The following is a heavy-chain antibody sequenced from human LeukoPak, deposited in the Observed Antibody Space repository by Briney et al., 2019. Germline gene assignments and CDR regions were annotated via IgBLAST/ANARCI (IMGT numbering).Heavy chain of an antibody. D-gene: IGHD1-26*01. CDR2: IYYSGST. Sequence: SETLSLTCTVSGGSISSYYWSWIRQPPGKGLEWIGYIYYSGSTNYNPSLKSRVTISVDTSKNQFSLKLSSVTAADTAVYYCARDLSGSYDYAFDIWGQGTMVTVSS. J-gene: IGHJ3*02. CDR3: ARDLSGSYDYAFDI. V-gene: IGHV4-59*01. CDR1: GGSISSYY.